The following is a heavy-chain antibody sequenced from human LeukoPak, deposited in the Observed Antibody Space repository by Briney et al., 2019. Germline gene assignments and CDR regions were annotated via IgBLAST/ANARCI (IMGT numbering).Heavy chain of an antibody. CDR2: IYYSGST. J-gene: IGHJ4*02. CDR3: AKALSSGDSYPQPGFDY. V-gene: IGHV4-59*01. CDR1: GGSISSYY. D-gene: IGHD2-15*01. Sequence: SETLSLTCTVSGGSISSYYWSWIRQPPGKGLEWIGYIYYSGSTNYNPSLKSRVTISVDTSKNQFSLKLSSVTAADTAVYYCAKALSSGDSYPQPGFDYWGQGSMVTVSS.